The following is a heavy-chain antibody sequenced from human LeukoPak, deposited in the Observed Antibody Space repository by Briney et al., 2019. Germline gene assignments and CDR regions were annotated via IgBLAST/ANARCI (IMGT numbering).Heavy chain of an antibody. CDR1: GYTFTSYD. CDR3: ARVGDDNYFDP. Sequence: ASVKVSCKASGYTFTSYDINWVRQATGQGLEWMGWMNPNSGNTGYAQNLQDRVTMTTDTSTSTAYMELRSLRSDDTAVYYCARVGDDNYFDPWGQGTLVTVSS. J-gene: IGHJ5*02. V-gene: IGHV1-8*01. CDR2: MNPNSGNT.